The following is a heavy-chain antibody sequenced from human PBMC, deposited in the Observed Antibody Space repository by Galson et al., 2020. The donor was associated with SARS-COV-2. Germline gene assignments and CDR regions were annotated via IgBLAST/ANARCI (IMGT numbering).Heavy chain of an antibody. CDR2: INPSGST. CDR1: GGSFSGYY. D-gene: IGHD3-22*01. Sequence: SETLSLTCAVYGGSFSGYYWTWIRQPPGKGLEWIGEINPSGSTNYNPSLKSRVTIFVDTSKNQFSLKLSSVTAADTAVYYCARNYDDSGYYLAYWGQGNLVTVSS. J-gene: IGHJ4*02. CDR3: ARNYDDSGYYLAY. V-gene: IGHV4-34*01.